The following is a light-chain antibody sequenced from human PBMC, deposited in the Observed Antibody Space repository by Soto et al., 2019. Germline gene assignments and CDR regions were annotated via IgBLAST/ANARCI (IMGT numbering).Light chain of an antibody. J-gene: IGKJ4*01. Sequence: DVQMTHSPSSLSAAVEDRVTITCRASQGIRTDLAWYQQKPGKAPKRLIYAASSLQSGVPSRFSGSGSGTKFTLTITSLQPEDSAAYYCQQYSSYPSLTFGGGTKVEIK. CDR3: QQYSSYPSLT. CDR1: QGIRTD. V-gene: IGKV1-17*01. CDR2: AAS.